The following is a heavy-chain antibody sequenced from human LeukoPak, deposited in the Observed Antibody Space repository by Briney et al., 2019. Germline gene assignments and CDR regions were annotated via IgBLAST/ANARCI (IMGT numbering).Heavy chain of an antibody. CDR1: GFTFYTYS. J-gene: IGHJ4*02. CDR3: AKAVWYSSGWLSY. Sequence: GGSLRLSCAASGFTFYTYSMNWVRQAPGKGLEWVSSISSSGTYTYYADSVKGRFTISRDNAKNSLYLQMNSLRAEDTALYYCAKAVWYSSGWLSYWGQGTLVTVSS. V-gene: IGHV3-21*04. CDR2: ISSSGTYT. D-gene: IGHD6-19*01.